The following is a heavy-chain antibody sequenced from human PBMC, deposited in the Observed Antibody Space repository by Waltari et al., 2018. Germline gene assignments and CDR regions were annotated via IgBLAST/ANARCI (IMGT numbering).Heavy chain of an antibody. D-gene: IGHD3-22*01. Sequence: QVQLQESGPGLVKPSQTLSLTCTVSGGSISSGSYYWSWFRQPAGTGLEWIGRIYTSGSTNYNPSLKGRVTISVDTSKNQFSLKLSSVTAADTAVYYCARWTMREFDYWGQGTLVTVSS. CDR1: GGSISSGSYY. CDR2: IYTSGST. J-gene: IGHJ4*02. V-gene: IGHV4-61*02. CDR3: ARWTMREFDY.